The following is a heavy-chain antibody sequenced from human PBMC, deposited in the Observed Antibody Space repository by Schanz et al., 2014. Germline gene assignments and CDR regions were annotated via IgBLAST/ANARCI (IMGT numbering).Heavy chain of an antibody. J-gene: IGHJ4*02. D-gene: IGHD1-26*01. CDR2: IWYDGSNK. Sequence: QVQLVESGGGVVQPGRSLRLSCAASGFTFSSYGMHWVRQAPGKGLEWVAVIWYDGSNKYYADSVKGRFTISRDNSKNTLFLQMNSLRADDAAVYYCARDHTAGGYYAAGPPIDYWGQGTLLTVSS. CDR1: GFTFSSYG. CDR3: ARDHTAGGYYAAGPPIDY. V-gene: IGHV3-33*01.